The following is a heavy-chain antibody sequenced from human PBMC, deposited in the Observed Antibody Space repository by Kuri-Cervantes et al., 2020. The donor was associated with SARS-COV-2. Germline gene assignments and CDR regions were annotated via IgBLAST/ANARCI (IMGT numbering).Heavy chain of an antibody. J-gene: IGHJ4*02. CDR1: GFTFDSYS. CDR2: ITGGGAYI. D-gene: IGHD4-17*01. V-gene: IGHV3-21*01. Sequence: GESLKISCAASGFTFDSYSMTWVRQAPGKGLEWVSSITGGGAYISYADSVKGRFTISRDNSKNTLYLQMNSLRAEDTAVCYCASSSPATVTYPFDYWGQGTLVTVSS. CDR3: ASSSPATVTYPFDY.